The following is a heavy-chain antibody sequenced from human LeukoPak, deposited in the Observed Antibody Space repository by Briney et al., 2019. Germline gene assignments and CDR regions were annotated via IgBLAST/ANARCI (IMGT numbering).Heavy chain of an antibody. Sequence: GGSLRLSCAASGFTFSSYAMSWVRQAPGKGLEWVSAISGGGGSTYYADSVKGRFTISRDNSKNTLYLQMDSLRAEDTAVYYCAKGAVVVAAIPLTLNWFDPWGQGTLVTVSS. V-gene: IGHV3-23*01. CDR1: GFTFSSYA. D-gene: IGHD2-15*01. CDR2: ISGGGGST. CDR3: AKGAVVVAAIPLTLNWFDP. J-gene: IGHJ5*02.